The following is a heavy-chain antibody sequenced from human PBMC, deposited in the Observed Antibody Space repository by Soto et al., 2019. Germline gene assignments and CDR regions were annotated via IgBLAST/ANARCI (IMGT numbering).Heavy chain of an antibody. V-gene: IGHV3-74*01. CDR3: ARVTSYCSGGSCYSLSPNYYYYGMDV. CDR1: GFTFSSYW. CDR2: INSDGSST. Sequence: GGSLRLSCAASGFTFSSYWMHWVRQAPGKGLVWVSRINSDGSSTSYADSVKGRFTISRDNAKNTLYLQMNSLRAEDTAVYYFARVTSYCSGGSCYSLSPNYYYYGMDVWGQGTTVTVSS. J-gene: IGHJ6*02. D-gene: IGHD2-15*01.